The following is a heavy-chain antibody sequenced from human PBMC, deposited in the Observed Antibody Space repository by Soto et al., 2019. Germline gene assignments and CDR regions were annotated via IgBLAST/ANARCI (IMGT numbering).Heavy chain of an antibody. D-gene: IGHD3-10*01. CDR3: ARVPQGSWFDP. V-gene: IGHV4-30-2*01. Sequence: NPSETLSLTCAVSGGSISSGGYSWSWIRQPPGKGLEWIGYIYHSGSTYYNPSLKSRVTISVDRSKNQFSLELSSVTAADTAVYYCARVPQGSWFDPWGQGTLVTVSS. J-gene: IGHJ5*02. CDR2: IYHSGST. CDR1: GGSISSGGYS.